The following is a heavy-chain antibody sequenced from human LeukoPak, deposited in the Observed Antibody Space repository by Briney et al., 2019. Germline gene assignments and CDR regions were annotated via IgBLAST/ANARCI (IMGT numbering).Heavy chain of an antibody. D-gene: IGHD3-22*01. Sequence: GASLKVSCKASGYTFTSYYMHWVRQAPGQGLEWMGIINPSGGSTSYAQKFQGRVTMTRDTSTSTVYMELSSLRSEDTAVYYCARDSRADDSSGYSLGGDAFDIWGQGTMVTVSS. J-gene: IGHJ3*02. CDR3: ARDSRADDSSGYSLGGDAFDI. V-gene: IGHV1-46*01. CDR1: GYTFTSYY. CDR2: INPSGGST.